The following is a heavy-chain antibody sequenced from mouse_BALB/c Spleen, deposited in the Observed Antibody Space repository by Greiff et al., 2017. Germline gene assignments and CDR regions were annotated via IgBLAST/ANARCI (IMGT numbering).Heavy chain of an antibody. CDR3: TSNYYGSSVCDY. Sequence: QVQLQQPGAELVKPGASVKLSCKASGYTFTSYYMYWVKQRPGQGLEWIGGINPSNGGTNFNEKFKSKATLTVDKSSSTAYMQLSSLTSEDAAVYYCTSNYYGSSVCDYWGQGTTLTVSS. D-gene: IGHD1-1*01. CDR1: GYTFTSYY. J-gene: IGHJ2*01. V-gene: IGHV1S81*02. CDR2: INPSNGGT.